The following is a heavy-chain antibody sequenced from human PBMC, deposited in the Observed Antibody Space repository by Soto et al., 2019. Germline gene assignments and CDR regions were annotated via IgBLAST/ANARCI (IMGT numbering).Heavy chain of an antibody. CDR2: INPNSGGT. V-gene: IGHV1-2*04. J-gene: IGHJ4*02. CDR1: GYTFTGYY. D-gene: IGHD3-3*01. Sequence: ASVKVSCKASGYTFTGYYMHWVRQAPGQGLEWMGWINPNSGGTNYAQKFQGWVTMTRDTSISTAYMELGRLRSDDTAVYYCARGLGDYDFWSGYYPYYFDYWGQGTLVTVSS. CDR3: ARGLGDYDFWSGYYPYYFDY.